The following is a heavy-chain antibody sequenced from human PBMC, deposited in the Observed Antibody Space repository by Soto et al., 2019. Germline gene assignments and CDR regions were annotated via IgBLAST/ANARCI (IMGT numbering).Heavy chain of an antibody. J-gene: IGHJ4*02. CDR1: GFSFSSYW. CDR3: ARARPFYDY. CDR2: INGDGRST. V-gene: IGHV3-74*01. Sequence: GGSLRLSCAASGFSFSSYWMQWVRQVPGKGLMCVSRINGDGRSTAHADSVKGRFTISRDNAKNTVYLQMNSLRAEDTAVYFCARARPFYDYWGQGVQVTVSS.